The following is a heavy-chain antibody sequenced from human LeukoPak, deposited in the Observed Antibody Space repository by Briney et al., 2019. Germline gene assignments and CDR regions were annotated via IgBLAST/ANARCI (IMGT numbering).Heavy chain of an antibody. J-gene: IGHJ4*02. Sequence: ASVKVSCKASGYTFTDYYMHWVRQAPGQGLEWMGWINPNSGATKYAQKFQGRVTMTRDTSISTSYMELSRLRSDDTAVYYCAREEDRSSWNRFDYWGQGTLVTVSS. D-gene: IGHD6-13*01. V-gene: IGHV1-2*02. CDR1: GYTFTDYY. CDR2: INPNSGAT. CDR3: AREEDRSSWNRFDY.